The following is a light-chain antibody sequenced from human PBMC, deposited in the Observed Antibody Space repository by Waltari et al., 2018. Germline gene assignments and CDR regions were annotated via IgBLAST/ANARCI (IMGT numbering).Light chain of an antibody. Sequence: DIQMTQSPSSLSASEGDRVTITCRASQTISSHLNWYQQKPGKAPKLVIYATSTLQSGVPSRFSGTASGTDFTLTISSLQPEDFASYFCQQTYSTPRTFGQGTKVEIK. J-gene: IGKJ1*01. CDR1: QTISSH. CDR2: ATS. V-gene: IGKV1-39*01. CDR3: QQTYSTPRT.